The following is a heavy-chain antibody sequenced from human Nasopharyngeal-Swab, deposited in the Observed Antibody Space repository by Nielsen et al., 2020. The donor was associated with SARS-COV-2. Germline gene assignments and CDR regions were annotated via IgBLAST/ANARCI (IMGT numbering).Heavy chain of an antibody. CDR1: GASSATYS. J-gene: IGHJ3*02. V-gene: IGHV4-34*01. CDR3: ASDARWELLGAFDI. CDR2: INHIGST. Sequence: SETLSPTRPLYGASSATYSCIWFRQPPGKGLEWIGVINHIGSTNYNTYNPSLNRRATISVDTPKNQFSLKLSSVTAADTAVYYCASDARWELLGAFDIWGQGTMVTVSS. D-gene: IGHD1-26*01.